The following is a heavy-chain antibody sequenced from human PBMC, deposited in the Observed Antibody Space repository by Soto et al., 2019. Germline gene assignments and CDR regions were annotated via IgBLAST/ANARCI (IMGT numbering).Heavy chain of an antibody. V-gene: IGHV1-8*01. Sequence: ASGKVSCRASGYTFTSYDINWVRQATGQGLEWMGWMNPNSGNTGYAQKFQGRVTMTRNTSISTDYMELSSLRSEDTAVYYCARERGLLPYYCYYMDVWGKGTTVTVSS. D-gene: IGHD2-15*01. CDR2: MNPNSGNT. J-gene: IGHJ6*03. CDR1: GYTFTSYD. CDR3: ARERGLLPYYCYYMDV.